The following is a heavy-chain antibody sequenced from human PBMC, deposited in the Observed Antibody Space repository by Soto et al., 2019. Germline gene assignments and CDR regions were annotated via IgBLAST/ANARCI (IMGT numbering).Heavy chain of an antibody. D-gene: IGHD3-10*01. CDR1: GDTFNFYS. J-gene: IGHJ4*02. V-gene: IGHV1-69*04. CDR3: ATSYGSGYRAFDY. CDR2: VNPIVSMS. Sequence: QVQLVQSGAEVKRPGSSVKVSSKGSGDTFNFYSINWVRQAPGLGLEWMGRVNPIVSMSNYAQRFQGRVTMTADKSTSTAYMELSGLRSEDTAIYYCATSYGSGYRAFDYWGQGALVTVSS.